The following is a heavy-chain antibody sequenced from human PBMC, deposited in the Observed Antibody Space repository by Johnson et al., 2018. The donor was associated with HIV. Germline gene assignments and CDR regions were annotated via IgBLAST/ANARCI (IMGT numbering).Heavy chain of an antibody. CDR2: ISWNGGNT. CDR1: GFTFDDYG. Sequence: VQLVESGGGVVRPGGSLRLSCAASGFTFDDYGMSWVRQAPGKGLEWVSGISWNGGNTDYADSVKGRFPISRDNAKNSLYLQMNSLRAEDTALYFCAREPVAGPGRNAFDIWGQGTMVTVSS. CDR3: AREPVAGPGRNAFDI. D-gene: IGHD6-19*01. V-gene: IGHV3-20*04. J-gene: IGHJ3*02.